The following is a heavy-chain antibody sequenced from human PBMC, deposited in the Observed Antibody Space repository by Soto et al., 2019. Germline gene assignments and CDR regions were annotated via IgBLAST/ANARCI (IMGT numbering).Heavy chain of an antibody. CDR1: GFTFSIYA. CDR3: AKEVVIESAGRSHSYYYGLDV. CDR2: ISASGGRT. D-gene: IGHD2-2*01. J-gene: IGHJ6*02. Sequence: GSLRLSCAASGFTFSIYAMSWVRQAPGKGLGWVSVISASGGRTYYADSVKGRFTMSRDNSKNTLFLQMNSLRDEDTAIYYCAKEVVIESAGRSHSYYYGLDVWGPGTTVTVSS. V-gene: IGHV3-23*01.